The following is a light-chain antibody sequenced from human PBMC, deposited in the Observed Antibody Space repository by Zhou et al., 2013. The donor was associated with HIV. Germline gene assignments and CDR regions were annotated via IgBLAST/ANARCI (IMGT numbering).Light chain of an antibody. Sequence: EIVLTQSPGTLSLSPGERATLSCRASQSVSSIYLAWYQQKPGQAPRLLIYGASSRATGIPDRFSGSGSGTDFTLTISRLEPEDFAVYYCQQYGSSPYTFGQGPSWRSN. J-gene: IGKJ2*01. CDR1: QSVSSIY. CDR3: QQYGSSPYT. V-gene: IGKV3-20*01. CDR2: GAS.